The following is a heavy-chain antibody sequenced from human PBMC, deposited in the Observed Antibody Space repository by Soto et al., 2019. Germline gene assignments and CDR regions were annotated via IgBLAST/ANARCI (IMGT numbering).Heavy chain of an antibody. CDR3: ASGRGYSYGSFDY. D-gene: IGHD5-18*01. CDR1: GDSISTSY. Sequence: SETLSLTCTVSGDSISTSYWSWIRQPPGKGLEWIGYIYYSGSTNYNPSLKSRVTISVDTSKNQFSLKLSSVTAADTAVYYCASGRGYSYGSFDYWGQGTLVTVSS. CDR2: IYYSGST. V-gene: IGHV4-59*01. J-gene: IGHJ4*02.